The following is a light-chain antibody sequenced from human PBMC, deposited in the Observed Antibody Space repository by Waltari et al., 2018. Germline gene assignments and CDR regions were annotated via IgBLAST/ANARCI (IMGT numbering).Light chain of an antibody. CDR2: KAS. Sequence: DIQMTQSPSTLSASVGDRVTITCRASKGISSWVAWYQQKPGKAPKLLIYKASSVESGVPSRFSGSGSGTEFTLTISSLQPDDFATYYCQQYNSYSWTFGQGTKVEIK. CDR1: KGISSW. CDR3: QQYNSYSWT. V-gene: IGKV1-5*03. J-gene: IGKJ1*01.